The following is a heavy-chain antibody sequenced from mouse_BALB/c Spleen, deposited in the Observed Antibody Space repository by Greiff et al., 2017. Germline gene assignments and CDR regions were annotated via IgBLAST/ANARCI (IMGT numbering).Heavy chain of an antibody. V-gene: IGHV1S127*01. D-gene: IGHD1-2*01. CDR2: IDPSDSYT. J-gene: IGHJ2*01. Sequence: QVQLQQPGAELVKPGASVKMSCKASGYTFTSYWMHWVKQRPGQGLEWIGTIDPSDSYTSYNQKFKGKATLTVDTSSSTAYMQLSSLTSEDSAVYYCARSGTTALYYFDYWGQGTTLTVSS. CDR1: GYTFTSYW. CDR3: ARSGTTALYYFDY.